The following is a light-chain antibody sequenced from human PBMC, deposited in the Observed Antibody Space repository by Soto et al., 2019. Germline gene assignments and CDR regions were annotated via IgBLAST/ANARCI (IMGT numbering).Light chain of an antibody. V-gene: IGLV1-40*01. CDR1: SSNIGAGYD. J-gene: IGLJ3*02. CDR3: QSYDSSLSALWV. CDR2: GNS. Sequence: QSVLTQPPSVSGAPGQRVTISCTGTSSNIGAGYDVYWYQQLPGTAPKLLIYGNSNRPSGVPDRFSGSKSGSSASLAITGLQAEDEADYSCQSYDSSLSALWVFGGGTKLTVL.